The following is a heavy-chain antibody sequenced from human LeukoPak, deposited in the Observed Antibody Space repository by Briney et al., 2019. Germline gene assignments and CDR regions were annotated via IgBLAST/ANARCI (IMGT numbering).Heavy chain of an antibody. V-gene: IGHV1-69*13. CDR1: GGTFNNFA. CDR3: VGSYSSSAFDI. J-gene: IGHJ3*02. Sequence: GASVKVSCKASGGTFNNFAITWVRQAPGQGLEWMGGIIPIFGTANYAQKFQGRVTITADESTSTAYMELSSLRSEDTAVYYCVGSYSSSAFDIWGQGTMVTVSS. CDR2: IIPIFGTA. D-gene: IGHD6-6*01.